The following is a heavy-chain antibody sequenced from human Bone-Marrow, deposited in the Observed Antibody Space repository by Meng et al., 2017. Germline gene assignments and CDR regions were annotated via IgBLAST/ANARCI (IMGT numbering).Heavy chain of an antibody. CDR1: GFTLSSYA. V-gene: IGHV3-30*04. Sequence: GESLKISCAASGFTLSSYAMHWVRQAPGKGLEWVAATSYDGSNTYYVDSVKGRFTISRDNSKNTLYLQMNSLRAEDTAVYYCARSGRYCSSTSCYYHYYGMDVWGQGTMVTVSS. CDR2: TSYDGSNT. CDR3: ARSGRYCSSTSCYYHYYGMDV. D-gene: IGHD2-2*01. J-gene: IGHJ6*02.